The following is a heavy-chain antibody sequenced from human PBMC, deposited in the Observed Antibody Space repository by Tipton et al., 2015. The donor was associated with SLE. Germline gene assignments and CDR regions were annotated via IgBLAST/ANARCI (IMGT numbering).Heavy chain of an antibody. CDR3: ARRHYSGPFDS. V-gene: IGHV4-30-2*01. CDR2: IYRNGAT. CDR1: GGSISSDAYS. Sequence: TLSLTCVVSGGSISSDAYSWSWFRLPPGKGLEWIGNIYRNGATYYNPSLKSRVTISMDRSENHFSLKLSSVTAADTAVYYCARRHYSGPFDSWGQGTLVTVSS. J-gene: IGHJ4*02. D-gene: IGHD5-12*01.